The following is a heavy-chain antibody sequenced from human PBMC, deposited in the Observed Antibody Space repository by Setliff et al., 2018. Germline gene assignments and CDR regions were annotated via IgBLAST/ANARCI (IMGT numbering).Heavy chain of an antibody. Sequence: ASVKVSCKASGYSFSTYAMSWIRQAPGQGLEWMGWINTNTGNPSYAQGFTGRFVFSLDTSASTAYLQISSLKPEDTAMYYCARRAAAHDWFDPWGQGTLVTVSS. J-gene: IGHJ5*02. D-gene: IGHD2-15*01. CDR1: GYSFSTYA. CDR2: INTNTGNP. CDR3: ARRAAAHDWFDP. V-gene: IGHV7-4-1*02.